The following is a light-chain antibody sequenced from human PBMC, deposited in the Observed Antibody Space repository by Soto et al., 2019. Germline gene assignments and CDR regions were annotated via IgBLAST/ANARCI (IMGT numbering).Light chain of an antibody. CDR3: SSYTSSATYV. CDR2: DVS. V-gene: IGLV2-14*01. CDR1: SSDIGAYNY. Sequence: QSALTQPASVSGSPGQSITISCTETSSDIGAYNYVSWYQQHPGKAPKLMIYDVSNRPSGLSNRFSGSKSGNTASLTISGLQAEDEADYYCSSYTSSATYVFGTGTKVTVL. J-gene: IGLJ1*01.